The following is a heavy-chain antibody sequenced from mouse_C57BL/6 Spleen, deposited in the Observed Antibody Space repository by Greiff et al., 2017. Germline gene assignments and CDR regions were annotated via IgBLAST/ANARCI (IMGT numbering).Heavy chain of an antibody. D-gene: IGHD2-4*01. V-gene: IGHV1-82*01. CDR3: SIFDYDVVDY. Sequence: VQLVESGPELVKPGASVKISCKASGYAFSSSWMNWVKQRPGKGLEWIGRIYPGDGDTNYNGKFKGKATLTADKSSSTAYMQISSLTSEDSAVYFCSIFDYDVVDYWGQGTTLTVSS. J-gene: IGHJ2*01. CDR2: IYPGDGDT. CDR1: GYAFSSSW.